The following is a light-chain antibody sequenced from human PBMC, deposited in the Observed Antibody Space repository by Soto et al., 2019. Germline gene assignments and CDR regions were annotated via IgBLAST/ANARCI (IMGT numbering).Light chain of an antibody. CDR2: AAA. J-gene: IGKJ2*01. V-gene: IGKV1-39*01. CDR3: KKSYSTPT. Sequence: DIQMTQSPSSLSASVGDRVTITCRASQSISSYLNWYQQKPGNAPQLLIYAAASLQSGGPSRVSGSGSRTAFSLTISRLQHEEFSTYDSKKSYSTPTFGQGTKREIK. CDR1: QSISSY.